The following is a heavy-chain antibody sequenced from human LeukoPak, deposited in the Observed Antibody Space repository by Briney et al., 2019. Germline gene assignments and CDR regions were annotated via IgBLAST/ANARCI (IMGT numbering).Heavy chain of an antibody. Sequence: ASVKVSCKASGGTFSSYAISWVRQAPGQGLEWMGGIIPIFGTANYAQKFQGRVTITADESTSTAYMELSRLRSEDTAVYYCASHYDFWSGYLHWGQGTLVTVSS. CDR2: IIPIFGTA. CDR3: ASHYDFWSGYLH. J-gene: IGHJ4*02. V-gene: IGHV1-69*13. D-gene: IGHD3-3*01. CDR1: GGTFSSYA.